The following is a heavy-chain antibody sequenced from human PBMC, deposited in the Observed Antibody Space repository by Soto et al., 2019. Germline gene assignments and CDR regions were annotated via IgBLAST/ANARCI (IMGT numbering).Heavy chain of an antibody. CDR3: ARSIVVVTALDY. D-gene: IGHD2-21*02. Sequence: QVQLVQSGAEEKKPGASVKVSCKASGYTFTSYAMHWVRQAPGQRLEWMGWMNAGNGNTKYSQKFQGRVIITRDTSASTAYMELSSLRSEDTAVYYCARSIVVVTALDYWGQGTLVTVSS. CDR2: MNAGNGNT. J-gene: IGHJ4*02. CDR1: GYTFTSYA. V-gene: IGHV1-3*05.